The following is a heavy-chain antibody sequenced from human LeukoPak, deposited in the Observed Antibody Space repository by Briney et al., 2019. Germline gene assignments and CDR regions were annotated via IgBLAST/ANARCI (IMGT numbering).Heavy chain of an antibody. D-gene: IGHD3-22*01. CDR1: GFTFDDYA. V-gene: IGHV3-9*03. Sequence: GRSLRLSCAASGFTFDDYAMHWVRQAPGKGLEWVSGISWNSGSIGYADSVKGRFTISRDNAKNSLYLQMNSLRAEDMALYYCAKALSPYYYDSSGYGDAFDIWGQGTMVTVSS. CDR3: AKALSPYYYDSSGYGDAFDI. CDR2: ISWNSGSI. J-gene: IGHJ3*02.